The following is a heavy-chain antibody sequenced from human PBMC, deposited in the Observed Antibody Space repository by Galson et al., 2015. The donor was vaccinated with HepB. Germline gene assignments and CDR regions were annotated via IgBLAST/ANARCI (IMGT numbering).Heavy chain of an antibody. J-gene: IGHJ4*02. CDR3: ATHSTRCYGRCYFDS. V-gene: IGHV3-11*03. CDR2: ISNSGSYT. CDR1: GFTFSDYY. Sequence: SLRLSCAASGFTFSDYYMSWIRQAPGRGLEWLSYISNSGSYTNSADSARGRFTISRGNAKNSLYLQMNSLRAEDTAVYYCATHSTRCYGRCYFDSWGQGTLVTVSS. D-gene: IGHD2-2*01.